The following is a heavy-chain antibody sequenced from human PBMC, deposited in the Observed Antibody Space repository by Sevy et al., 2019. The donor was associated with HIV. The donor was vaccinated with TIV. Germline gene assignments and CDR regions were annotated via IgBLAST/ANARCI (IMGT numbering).Heavy chain of an antibody. CDR3: VAANTWEDY. D-gene: IGHD1-26*01. CDR2: VNSDGSST. CDR1: GFTFSSYW. J-gene: IGHJ4*02. V-gene: IGHV3-74*03. Sequence: GGCLRLSCSASGFTFSSYWMHWVRQAPGKGLVWVSGVNSDGSSTKYADSVKGRFTISRDSAKSTLYLQMNSLRAEDTAVYFCVAANTWEDYWGQGTLVTVSS.